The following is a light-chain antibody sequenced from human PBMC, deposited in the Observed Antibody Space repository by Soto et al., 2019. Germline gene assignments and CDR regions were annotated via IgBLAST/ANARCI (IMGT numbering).Light chain of an antibody. J-gene: IGLJ3*02. CDR2: EVT. Sequence: QSALTQPPSASGSPGQSVTISCTGTSSDVGAYNYVSWYQQHAGKAPKLVIYEVTKRPSGVPDRFSGSQSANTASLTVSGLQAEDEADYYCSSFASSNTWVFGGGTKRTVL. V-gene: IGLV2-8*01. CDR1: SSDVGAYNY. CDR3: SSFASSNTWV.